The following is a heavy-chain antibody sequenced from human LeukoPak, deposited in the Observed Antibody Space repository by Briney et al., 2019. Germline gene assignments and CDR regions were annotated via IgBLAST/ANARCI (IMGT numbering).Heavy chain of an antibody. D-gene: IGHD3-22*01. V-gene: IGHV1-46*01. Sequence: ASVKVSCKASGGTFSSYAISWVRQAPGQGLEWMGIINPSGGSTSYAQKFQGRVTMTRDMSTSTVYMELSSLRSEDTAVYYCARAGSSGYYYYYMDVWGKGTTVTVSS. CDR3: ARAGSSGYYYYYMDV. J-gene: IGHJ6*03. CDR1: GGTFSSYA. CDR2: INPSGGST.